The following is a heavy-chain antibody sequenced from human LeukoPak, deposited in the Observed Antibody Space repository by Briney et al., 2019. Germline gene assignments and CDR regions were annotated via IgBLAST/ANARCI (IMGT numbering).Heavy chain of an antibody. CDR3: GLSKLGIAVAGPIDY. D-gene: IGHD6-19*01. J-gene: IGHJ4*01. CDR2: IHHSGST. V-gene: IGHV4-38-2*01. CDR1: GYSIGSGYY. Sequence: SETLSLTCAVSGYSIGSGYYWGWIRQPPGKGLEWIGSIHHSGSTYYNPSLKSRLTVSVDTSKNQFSLKLSSVTAADTAIYYCGLSKLGIAVAGPIDYWGQGTLVTVSS.